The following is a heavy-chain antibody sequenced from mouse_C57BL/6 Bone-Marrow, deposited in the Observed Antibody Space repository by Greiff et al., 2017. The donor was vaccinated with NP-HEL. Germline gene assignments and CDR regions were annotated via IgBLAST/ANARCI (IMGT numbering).Heavy chain of an antibody. CDR3: ASAPYYSNLYWYFDV. CDR2: IYIGNGYT. CDR1: GYTFTSYG. J-gene: IGHJ1*03. V-gene: IGHV1-58*01. D-gene: IGHD2-5*01. Sequence: EVQGVESGAELVRPGSSVKMSCKTSGYTFTSYGINWVKQRPGQGLEWIGYIYIGNGYTEYNEKFKGKATLTSDTSSSLTSEDSAIYFCASAPYYSNLYWYFDVWGTGTTVTVSS.